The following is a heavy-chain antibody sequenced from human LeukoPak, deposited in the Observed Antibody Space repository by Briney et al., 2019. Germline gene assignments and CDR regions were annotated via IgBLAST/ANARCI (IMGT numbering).Heavy chain of an antibody. CDR3: ARDRIAVAGNGDAFDI. CDR2: INPNSGGT. D-gene: IGHD6-19*01. J-gene: IGHJ3*02. CDR1: GYTFTGYY. V-gene: IGHV1-2*06. Sequence: ASVKVSCKASGYTFTGYYMHWVRQAPGQGLEWMGRINPNSGGTNYAQKFQGRVTMTRDTSISTAYMELSRLRSDDTAVYYCARDRIAVAGNGDAFDIWGQGTMVTVSS.